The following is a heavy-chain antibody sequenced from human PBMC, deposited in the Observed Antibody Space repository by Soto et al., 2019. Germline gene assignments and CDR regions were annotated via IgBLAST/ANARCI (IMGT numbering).Heavy chain of an antibody. CDR1: GFTFSSYG. J-gene: IGHJ4*02. D-gene: IGHD5-12*01. CDR3: AKDKRYGDIVAYLFDY. V-gene: IGHV3-30*18. Sequence: PGGSLRLSCAASGFTFSSYGMHWVRQAPGKGLEWVAVISYDGSNKYYADSVKGRFTISRDNSKNTLYLQMNSLRAEDTAVYYCAKDKRYGDIVAYLFDYWGQGTLVTVSS. CDR2: ISYDGSNK.